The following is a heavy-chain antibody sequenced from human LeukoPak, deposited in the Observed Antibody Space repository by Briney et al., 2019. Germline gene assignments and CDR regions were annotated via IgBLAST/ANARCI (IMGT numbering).Heavy chain of an antibody. CDR3: ARGAERGYSGYAPKYYYGVDV. CDR2: INHSGST. V-gene: IGHV4-34*01. D-gene: IGHD5-12*01. CDR1: GGSFSGYY. Sequence: SETLSLTCAVYGGSFSGYYWSWIRQPPGKGLEWIGEINHSGSTNYNPSLKSRVTISVDTSKNQFSLKLSSVTAADTAVYYCARGAERGYSGYAPKYYYGVDVWGQGTTVTVSS. J-gene: IGHJ6*02.